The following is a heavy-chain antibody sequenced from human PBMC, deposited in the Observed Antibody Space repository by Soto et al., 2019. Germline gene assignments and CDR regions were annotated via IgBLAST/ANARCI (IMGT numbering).Heavy chain of an antibody. CDR2: ISYDGSNK. CDR1: GFTFSSYG. CDR3: ANCYSSGWPLHH. Sequence: QVQLVESGGGVVQPGRSLRLSCAASGFTFSSYGMHWVRQAPGKGLEWVAVISYDGSNKYYADSVKGRFTISRDNSKNTLYLQMNSLRAEDTAVYYCANCYSSGWPLHHWGQGTLVTVSS. J-gene: IGHJ5*02. D-gene: IGHD6-19*01. V-gene: IGHV3-30*18.